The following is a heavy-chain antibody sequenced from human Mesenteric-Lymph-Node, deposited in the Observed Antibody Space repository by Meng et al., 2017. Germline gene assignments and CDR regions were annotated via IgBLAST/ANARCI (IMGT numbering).Heavy chain of an antibody. CDR1: GFTVSSYA. CDR2: ISGSGGST. Sequence: GESLKISCVVSGFTVSSYAMSWVRQAPGKGLEWVSAISGSGGSTYYADSVKGRFTISRDNSKNTLYLQMNSLRAEDTAVYYCAKGGLFQNWFDPWGQGTLVTVSS. CDR3: AKGGLFQNWFDP. J-gene: IGHJ5*02. D-gene: IGHD2/OR15-2a*01. V-gene: IGHV3-23*01.